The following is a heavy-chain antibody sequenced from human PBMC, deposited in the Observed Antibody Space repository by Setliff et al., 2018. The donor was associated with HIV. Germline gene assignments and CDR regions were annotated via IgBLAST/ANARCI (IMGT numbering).Heavy chain of an antibody. CDR1: GASISDSNSY. D-gene: IGHD5-18*01. V-gene: IGHV4-39*02. Sequence: SETLSLTCTVYGASISDSNSYWGWIRQPPGKRLEWLGSIYSSGSTSYNPSLSSRLTISVDTSKSHVSLRLSSVTAADTAVYYCARLGRGYSYGHRLYYFDYWGQGTLVTVSS. J-gene: IGHJ4*02. CDR2: IYSSGST. CDR3: ARLGRGYSYGHRLYYFDY.